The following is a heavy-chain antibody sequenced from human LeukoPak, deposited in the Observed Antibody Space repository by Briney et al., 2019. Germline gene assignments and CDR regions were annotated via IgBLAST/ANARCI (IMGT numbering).Heavy chain of an antibody. Sequence: ASVKVSCKASGYTFTSYGISWVRQAPGQGLEWMGWISAYNGNTNYAQKLQGRVTMTTDTSTSTAYMELRSLRSDDTAVYYCARENTIFGVVGYYFGYWGQGTLVTVSS. CDR1: GYTFTSYG. D-gene: IGHD3-3*01. CDR2: ISAYNGNT. V-gene: IGHV1-18*01. CDR3: ARENTIFGVVGYYFGY. J-gene: IGHJ4*02.